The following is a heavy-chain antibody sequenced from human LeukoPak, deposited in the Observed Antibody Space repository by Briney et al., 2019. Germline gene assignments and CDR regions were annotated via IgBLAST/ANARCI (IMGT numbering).Heavy chain of an antibody. CDR1: GESFCGHY. CDR3: ARHGPSYYDFWSGYSGSLDY. J-gene: IGHJ4*02. D-gene: IGHD3-3*01. V-gene: IGHV4-34*01. CDR2: INHIGST. Sequence: PSETLSLTCAVYGESFCGHYWIWIRQPPGKGLEWIGEINHIGSTNYNPSLKSRVTISLDTSKDQFSLKLSSVTAADTAVYYCARHGPSYYDFWSGYSGSLDYWGQGTLVTVSS.